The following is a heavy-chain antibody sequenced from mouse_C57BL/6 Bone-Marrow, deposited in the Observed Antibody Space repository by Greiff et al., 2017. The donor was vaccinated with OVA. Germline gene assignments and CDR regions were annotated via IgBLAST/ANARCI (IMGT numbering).Heavy chain of an antibody. Sequence: QVQLKESGAELARPGASVKLSCKASGYTFTSYGLSWVKQRTGQGLEWIGEIYPRSGNTYYNEKFKGKATLTADKSSSTAYMELRSLTSEDSAVYFCARAPYYYGSRGYWGQGTTLTVSS. J-gene: IGHJ2*01. CDR1: GYTFTSYG. CDR2: IYPRSGNT. V-gene: IGHV1-81*01. CDR3: ARAPYYYGSRGY. D-gene: IGHD1-1*01.